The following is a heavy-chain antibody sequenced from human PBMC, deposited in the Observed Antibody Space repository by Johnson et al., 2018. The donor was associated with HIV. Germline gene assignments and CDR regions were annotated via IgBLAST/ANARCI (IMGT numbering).Heavy chain of an antibody. Sequence: VQLVESGGGLVRPGGSLRLSCAVSGITVSSNYMSWVRQAPGKGLEWVSVIYSGGSTNYADSVTGRFTISRDNSKNTLYLEMSSLRAEDTAVYYCARQSPYYFDRSGRQHDAFDIRGRGTMVTVSS. V-gene: IGHV3-66*04. CDR1: GITVSSNY. CDR2: IYSGGST. D-gene: IGHD3-22*01. CDR3: ARQSPYYFDRSGRQHDAFDI. J-gene: IGHJ3*02.